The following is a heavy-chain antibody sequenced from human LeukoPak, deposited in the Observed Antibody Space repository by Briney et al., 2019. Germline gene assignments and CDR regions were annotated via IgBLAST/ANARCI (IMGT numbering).Heavy chain of an antibody. CDR1: GFTFSDYY. CDR3: TKFFLGRRDYVWESYRYLAFDI. D-gene: IGHD3-16*02. V-gene: IGHV3-15*01. CDR2: IKSKTDGGTT. Sequence: GGSLRLSCAASGFTFSDYYMSWIRQAPGKGLEWVGHIKSKTDGGTTDYAAPVKGRFTISRDGSKNTLYLQMNSLKTEDTAVYYCTKFFLGRRDYVWESYRYLAFDIWGHGTMVTVSS. J-gene: IGHJ3*02.